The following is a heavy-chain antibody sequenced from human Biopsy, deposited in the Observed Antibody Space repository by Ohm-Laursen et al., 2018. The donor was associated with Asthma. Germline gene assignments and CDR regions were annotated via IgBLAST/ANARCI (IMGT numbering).Heavy chain of an antibody. Sequence: SSVKVSCKASGYTFINYAIHWVRQAPGHSLEWMGWINAANGNTKYSQKFQGRLTISRDTSASTAYMDLSSLRSEDTAVYYCARTFHFWSPYHAEHYQLWGQGTLVTVSS. CDR1: GYTFINYA. J-gene: IGHJ1*01. CDR2: INAANGNT. V-gene: IGHV1-3*01. D-gene: IGHD3-3*02. CDR3: ARTFHFWSPYHAEHYQL.